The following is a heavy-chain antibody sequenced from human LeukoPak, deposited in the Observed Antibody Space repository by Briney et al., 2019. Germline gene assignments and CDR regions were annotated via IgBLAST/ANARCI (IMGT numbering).Heavy chain of an antibody. CDR1: GGSFIGYD. Sequence: SSDTLSLTCAVYGGSFIGYDWTWIRQPPGKGLEWIGEVKNSGGTNYNPSLKSRVTISVDTSKNLFSLKLSSVTAADTAVYYCASLARGGKWFDPWGQGTLVTVSS. V-gene: IGHV4-34*01. J-gene: IGHJ5*02. D-gene: IGHD6-6*01. CDR3: ASLARGGKWFDP. CDR2: VKNSGGT.